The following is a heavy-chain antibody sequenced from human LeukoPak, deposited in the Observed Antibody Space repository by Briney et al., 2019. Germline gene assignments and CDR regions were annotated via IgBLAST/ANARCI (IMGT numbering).Heavy chain of an antibody. D-gene: IGHD5-12*01. CDR1: GGPISGYF. V-gene: IGHV4-59*01. J-gene: IGHJ4*02. Sequence: SETLPLTCTVSGGPISGYFWSWIRQPPGKGLEWIGYIHDNGRTTYNPSLRSRVTISIDTSKSQFSLKLNSLTTTDTAVYYCARVGGYSGFYWGQGTLVTVSS. CDR3: ARVGGYSGFY. CDR2: IHDNGRT.